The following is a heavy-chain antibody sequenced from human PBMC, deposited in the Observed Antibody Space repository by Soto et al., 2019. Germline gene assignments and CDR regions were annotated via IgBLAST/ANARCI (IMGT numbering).Heavy chain of an antibody. CDR1: GFTFSSFA. CDR3: AKESLDYFDSGRFYAPAFDH. D-gene: IGHD3-10*01. J-gene: IGHJ4*02. V-gene: IGHV3-30*18. CDR2: ISFDGRDI. Sequence: QVHLVESGGGVVHPGTSLRLSCVTSGFTFSSFAMDWVRQAPGKGLEWAAAISFDGRDISYRESVKGRFTISRDKFKNTVYLQMNSLRPEDTAVYYCAKESLDYFDSGRFYAPAFDHWGQGTLVTVSS.